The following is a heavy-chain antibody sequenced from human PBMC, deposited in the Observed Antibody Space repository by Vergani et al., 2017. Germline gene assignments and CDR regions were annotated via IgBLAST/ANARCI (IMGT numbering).Heavy chain of an antibody. CDR2: IIPIFGTA. D-gene: IGHD4-17*01. CDR1: GGTFSSYA. Sequence: QVQLVQSGAEVKKPGSSVKVSCKASGGTFSSYAISWVRQAPGQGLEWMGGIIPIFGTANYAQKFQGRVTITADESTSTAYMGLSSLRSEETAVYCWARETLSDYGVFGRVPFDYWGQGTLVTVSS. CDR3: ARETLSDYGVFGRVPFDY. J-gene: IGHJ4*02. V-gene: IGHV1-69*01.